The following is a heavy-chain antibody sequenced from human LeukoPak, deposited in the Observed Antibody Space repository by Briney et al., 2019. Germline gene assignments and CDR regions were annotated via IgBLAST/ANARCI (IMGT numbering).Heavy chain of an antibody. V-gene: IGHV1-2*02. Sequence: ASVKVSCKASGYTFTGYYMHWVRQAPGQGLEWMGWINPNSGGTNYAQKFQGRVTMTRNTSISTAYMELSSLRSEDTAVYYCARMASSAFDIWGQGTMVTVSS. CDR1: GYTFTGYY. J-gene: IGHJ3*02. D-gene: IGHD2-15*01. CDR3: ARMASSAFDI. CDR2: INPNSGGT.